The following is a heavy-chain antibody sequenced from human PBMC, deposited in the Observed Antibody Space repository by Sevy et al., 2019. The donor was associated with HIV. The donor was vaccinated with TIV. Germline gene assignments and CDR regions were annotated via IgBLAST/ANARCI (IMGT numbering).Heavy chain of an antibody. J-gene: IGHJ4*02. CDR1: GGSFSGYY. D-gene: IGHD6-19*01. CDR2: INHSGST. Sequence: SETLSLTCGVYGGSFSGYYWSWIRQPPGKGLEWIGEINHSGSTNYNPSLKSRVTISVDTSKNQFPLKLSSVTAADTAVYYCARESPGRLVTFDYWGQGTLVTVSS. V-gene: IGHV4-34*01. CDR3: ARESPGRLVTFDY.